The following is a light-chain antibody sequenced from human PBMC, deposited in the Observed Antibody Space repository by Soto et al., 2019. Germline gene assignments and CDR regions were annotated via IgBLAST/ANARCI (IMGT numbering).Light chain of an antibody. V-gene: IGKV4-1*01. CDR1: QSVSYSSNNKHY. Sequence: DIVMTQSPDSLAVSLGERATINCKSSQSVSYSSNNKHYLAWYQQKAGQPPKLLIYSTSIRQSGVPERFSVRGSGTDFTIIISTLQAEDVLVYYCQQGLSVPYTFGGGTKVELK. CDR2: STS. CDR3: QQGLSVPYT. J-gene: IGKJ4*01.